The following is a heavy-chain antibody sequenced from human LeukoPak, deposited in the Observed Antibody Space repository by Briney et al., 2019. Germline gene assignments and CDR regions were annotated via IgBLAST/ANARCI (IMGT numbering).Heavy chain of an antibody. CDR2: ISSSGRTI. Sequence: GGSLRLSCAASGFTFSSYSINWVRQAPGKGLEWVSYISSSGRTIYNADSVKGRFTISRDNAKNSLYLQMNSLRAEDTAVYYCASYYYDSSGYWVHAFDIWGQGTMVTVSS. V-gene: IGHV3-48*04. CDR1: GFTFSSYS. J-gene: IGHJ3*02. D-gene: IGHD3-22*01. CDR3: ASYYYDSSGYWVHAFDI.